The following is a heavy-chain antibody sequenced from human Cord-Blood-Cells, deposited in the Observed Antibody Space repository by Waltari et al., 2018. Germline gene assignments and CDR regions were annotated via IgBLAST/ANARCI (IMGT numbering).Heavy chain of an antibody. V-gene: IGHV4-4*02. CDR2: IYHSGST. D-gene: IGHD3-10*01. Sequence: QVQLQESGPGLVKPSGTLSLTCAVSGGSISSSNWWSWVRQPPGKGLEWIGEIYHSGSTNENPSLKSRVTRSVDKSKNQFSLKLSSVTAADTAVYYCARADIRIMVRGVIDPWGQGTLVTVSS. CDR3: ARADIRIMVRGVIDP. J-gene: IGHJ5*02. CDR1: GGSISSSNW.